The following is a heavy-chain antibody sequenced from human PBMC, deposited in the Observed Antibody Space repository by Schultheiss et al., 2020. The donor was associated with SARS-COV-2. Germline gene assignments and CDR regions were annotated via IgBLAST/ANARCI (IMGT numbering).Heavy chain of an antibody. J-gene: IGHJ4*02. V-gene: IGHV4-59*01. Sequence: SQTLSLTCTVSGGSISSYYWGWIRQPPGKGLEWIGSIYHSGSTYYNPSLKSRLTMSIDTSKNQFSLKLSSVTAADTAVYYCARDGSSSSAIAYWGQGTLVTVSS. CDR3: ARDGSSSSAIAY. CDR1: GGSISSYY. D-gene: IGHD6-6*01. CDR2: IYHSGST.